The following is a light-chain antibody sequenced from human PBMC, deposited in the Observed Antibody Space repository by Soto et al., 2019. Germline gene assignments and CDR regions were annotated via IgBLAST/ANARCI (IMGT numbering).Light chain of an antibody. Sequence: EIVMTQSPDILSVSPGERATISCRASQTIGSNLAWYQQKPGQAPRVLIYGASTRATGIPARFSGSGSGTDFTLTISSLQSEDFAVYYCQQYNNWPPYTFGQGTKLEIK. CDR1: QTIGSN. CDR2: GAS. J-gene: IGKJ2*01. V-gene: IGKV3-15*01. CDR3: QQYNNWPPYT.